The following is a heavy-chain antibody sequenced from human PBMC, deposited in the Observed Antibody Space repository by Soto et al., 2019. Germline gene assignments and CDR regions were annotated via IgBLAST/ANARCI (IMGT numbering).Heavy chain of an antibody. CDR3: AAPYGSGSYYNGFDY. CDR2: IIPIFGTA. Sequence: QVQLVQSGAEVKKPGSSVKVSCKASGGTFSSYAISWVRQAPGQGLEWMGGIIPIFGTANYAQKFQGRVAXTXAXSXXTAYMERSSLRSEDTAVYYCAAPYGSGSYYNGFDYWGQGTLVTVSS. CDR1: GGTFSSYA. D-gene: IGHD3-10*01. V-gene: IGHV1-69*05. J-gene: IGHJ4*02.